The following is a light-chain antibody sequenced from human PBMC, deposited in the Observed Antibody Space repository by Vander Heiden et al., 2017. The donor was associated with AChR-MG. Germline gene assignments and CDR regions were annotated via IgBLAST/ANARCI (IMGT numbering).Light chain of an antibody. V-gene: IGLV1-47*01. CDR2: RNN. J-gene: IGLJ3*02. CDR1: SSNIGSVY. CDR3: AAWDDSLSGPNWV. Sequence: QSVLTQLPSASGTPGPRVTIPCSGSSSNIGSVYVYCYQQLPGTSPKLLIYRNNQRPSGVPDRFSGSKSGTSASLAISGLRSEDEADYYCAAWDDSLSGPNWVFGGGTKLTVL.